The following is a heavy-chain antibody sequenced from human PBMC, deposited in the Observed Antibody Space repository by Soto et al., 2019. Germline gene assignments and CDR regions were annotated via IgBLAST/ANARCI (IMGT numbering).Heavy chain of an antibody. V-gene: IGHV1-2*02. J-gene: IGHJ6*02. CDR2: INPNSGGT. Sequence: GASVKVSCKASGYTFTGYYMHWVRQAPGQGLEWMGWINPNSGGTNYAQKFQGRVTMTRDTSISTAYMELSRLRSDDTAVYYCARERDEAYYDILTGYSNSIYYYYGMYVWGQGTTVTVSS. D-gene: IGHD3-9*01. CDR3: ARERDEAYYDILTGYSNSIYYYYGMYV. CDR1: GYTFTGYY.